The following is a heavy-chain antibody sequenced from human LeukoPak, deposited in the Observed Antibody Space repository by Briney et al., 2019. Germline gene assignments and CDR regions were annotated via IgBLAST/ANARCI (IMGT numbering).Heavy chain of an antibody. Sequence: PGGSLRLSCAASGFTFSSYWMHWVRQAPGKGLVWVSRINSDGSSTSYAGSVKGRLTISRDNAKNTLYLQMNSLRVEDTAVYYCARGDGYAQRDWGQGTLVTVPS. J-gene: IGHJ4*02. CDR3: ARGDGYAQRD. CDR1: GFTFSSYW. D-gene: IGHD5-12*01. V-gene: IGHV3-74*01. CDR2: INSDGSST.